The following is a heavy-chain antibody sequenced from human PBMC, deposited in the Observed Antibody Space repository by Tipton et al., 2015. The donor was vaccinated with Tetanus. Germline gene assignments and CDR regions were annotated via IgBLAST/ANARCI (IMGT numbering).Heavy chain of an antibody. J-gene: IGHJ5*02. D-gene: IGHD3-10*01. CDR2: VSSSGNS. CDR1: GGSVSSYY. Sequence: TLSLTCAVSGGSVSSYYWTWFRQPPGKRLEWIGFVSSSGNSNYSPSLTGRVSMSLDTSKQQFSLSLTSATAADTAVYSCAGGLVRWYEPWGRGTLVTVSS. CDR3: AGGLVRWYEP. V-gene: IGHV4-4*07.